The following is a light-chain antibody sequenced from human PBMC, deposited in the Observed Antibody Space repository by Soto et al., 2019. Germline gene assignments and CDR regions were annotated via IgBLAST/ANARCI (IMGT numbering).Light chain of an antibody. CDR2: GAS. J-gene: IGKJ4*01. V-gene: IGKV3-15*01. CDR1: QSGSSS. Sequence: EIVMTQSPATLSVSPGERAALSCRASQSGSSSLAWYQQKPGQAPRLLIFGASTRATSIPCRFSGSGSGTEFTLTIGSLQAEDVAVYYCQQYDNWPLTVGGGNKVQI. CDR3: QQYDNWPLT.